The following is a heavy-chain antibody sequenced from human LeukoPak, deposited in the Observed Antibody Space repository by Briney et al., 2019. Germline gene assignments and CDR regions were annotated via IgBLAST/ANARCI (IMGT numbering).Heavy chain of an antibody. CDR3: AKDIQRWLQFKGAGCFDY. V-gene: IGHV3-9*01. J-gene: IGHJ4*02. CDR2: ISWNSGSI. Sequence: GGSLRLSCAASGFTFDDYAMHWVRQAPGKGLEGVSGISWNSGSIGYADSVKGRFTVSRDNAKNSLYLQMNSLRAEDTALYYCAKDIQRWLQFKGAGCFDYWGQGTLVTVSS. CDR1: GFTFDDYA. D-gene: IGHD5-24*01.